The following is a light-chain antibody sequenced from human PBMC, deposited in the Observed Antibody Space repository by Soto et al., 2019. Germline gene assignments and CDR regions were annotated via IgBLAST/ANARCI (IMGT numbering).Light chain of an antibody. CDR3: ISFTSRQIYV. CDR2: DVT. Sequence: QSVLTQPASVSGSPGQSITISCTGTSSDVGGYNYVSWYQQHPGRAPKLIIYDVTNRPSGISNRFSGSKSGNTASLTISGLQTEDEADYYCISFTSRQIYVFGTGTKV. CDR1: SSDVGGYNY. V-gene: IGLV2-14*03. J-gene: IGLJ1*01.